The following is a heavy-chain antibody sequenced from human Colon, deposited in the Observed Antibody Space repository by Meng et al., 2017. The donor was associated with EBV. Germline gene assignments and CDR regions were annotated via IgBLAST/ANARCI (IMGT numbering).Heavy chain of an antibody. Sequence: VPLLHSGAGVKKPGAPVRVSCEASGYTFASYGISWLRQAPGQGLEWMGWFVNNVDTYSAQKFQGRVTMTTDTHTSTAFMELRSLRSDDTAVYYCARGTPGRSYSDYWGQGTLVTVSS. CDR1: GYTFASYG. J-gene: IGHJ4*02. D-gene: IGHD3-10*01. CDR2: FVNNVDT. CDR3: ARGTPGRSYSDY. V-gene: IGHV1-18*01.